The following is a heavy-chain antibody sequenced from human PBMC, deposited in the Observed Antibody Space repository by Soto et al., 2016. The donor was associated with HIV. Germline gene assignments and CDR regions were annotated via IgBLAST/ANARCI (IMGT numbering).Heavy chain of an antibody. CDR1: GFTFNTYW. V-gene: IGHV3-74*01. J-gene: IGHJ4*02. Sequence: EVQLVESGGGLVQPGGSLRLSCAASGFTFNTYWMHWVRQAPGKGLVWVSRINSDESSTSYADSVKGRFTVSRDNAKNTLYLQMNSLRAEDTAVYYCAREDSSGHYYVFDYWGQGTLVTVSS. D-gene: IGHD3-22*01. CDR3: AREDSSGHYYVFDY. CDR2: INSDESST.